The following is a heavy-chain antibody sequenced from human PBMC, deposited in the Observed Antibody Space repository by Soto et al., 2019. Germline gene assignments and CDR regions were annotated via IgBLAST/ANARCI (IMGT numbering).Heavy chain of an antibody. CDR3: ARGFRSSSYFDY. CDR1: GYTFTSYD. Sequence: ASVKVSCKASGYTFTSYDINWVRQATGQGLEWMGWMNPSSGNTGYAQKFQGRVTMTRNTSISTAYMELSSLRSEDTAVYYCARGFRSSSYFDYWGQGTLVTVS. CDR2: MNPSSGNT. D-gene: IGHD6-6*01. V-gene: IGHV1-8*01. J-gene: IGHJ4*02.